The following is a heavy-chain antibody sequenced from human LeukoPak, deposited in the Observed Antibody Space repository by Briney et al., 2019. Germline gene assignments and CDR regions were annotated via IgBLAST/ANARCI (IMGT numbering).Heavy chain of an antibody. Sequence: SETLSLTCTVSGGSISSSSYYWGWIRQPPGKGLEWIGSIYYSGSTYYNPSLKSRVTISVDTSKIQFSLKLSSVTAADTAVYYCARDNRGSSYAFDIWGQGTMVTVSS. CDR1: GGSISSSSYY. J-gene: IGHJ3*02. V-gene: IGHV4-39*07. CDR3: ARDNRGSSYAFDI. CDR2: IYYSGST. D-gene: IGHD6-13*01.